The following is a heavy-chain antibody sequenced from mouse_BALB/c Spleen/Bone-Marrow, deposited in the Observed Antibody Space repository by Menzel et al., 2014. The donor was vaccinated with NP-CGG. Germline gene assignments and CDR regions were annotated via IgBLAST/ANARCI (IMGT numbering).Heavy chain of an antibody. D-gene: IGHD2-3*01. V-gene: IGHV1-85*01. Sequence: QVQLQQSGAELVKPGASVKLSCKASGYTFTSYDINWVRQRPEQGLEWICLIXPGDGSTKYNEKFKGKATLTTDKSSSTAYMQLSRLTSEDSAVYFCASYYDGVMDYWGQGTSVTVSS. CDR3: ASYYDGVMDY. J-gene: IGHJ4*01. CDR2: IXPGDGST. CDR1: GYTFTSYD.